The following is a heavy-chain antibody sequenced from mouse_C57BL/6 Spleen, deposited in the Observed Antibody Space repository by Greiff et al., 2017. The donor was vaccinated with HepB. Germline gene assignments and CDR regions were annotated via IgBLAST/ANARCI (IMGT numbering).Heavy chain of an antibody. Sequence: QVQLQQPGAELVKPGASVKLSCKASGYTFTSYWMHWVKQRPGQGLEWIGMIHPNSGSTNYNEKFKSKATLTVDKSSSTAYMQFSSLTSEDSAVYYCASQGDGYSLWGQGTLVTVSA. CDR3: ASQGDGYSL. J-gene: IGHJ3*01. D-gene: IGHD2-3*01. CDR2: IHPNSGST. CDR1: GYTFTSYW. V-gene: IGHV1-64*01.